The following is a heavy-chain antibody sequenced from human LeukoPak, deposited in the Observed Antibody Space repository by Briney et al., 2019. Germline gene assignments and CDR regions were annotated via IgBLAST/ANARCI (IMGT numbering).Heavy chain of an antibody. V-gene: IGHV3-33*01. D-gene: IGHD3-22*01. CDR3: ARDSMSSGYFDY. J-gene: IGHJ4*02. CDR2: IWYDGSNK. CDR1: GFTFSSYG. Sequence: PGGSLRLSCAASGFTFSSYGMHWVRQAPGKGLEWVAVIWYDGSNKYYADPVKGRFTISRDNSKNTLYLQMNSLRAEDTAVYYCARDSMSSGYFDYWGQGTLVTVSS.